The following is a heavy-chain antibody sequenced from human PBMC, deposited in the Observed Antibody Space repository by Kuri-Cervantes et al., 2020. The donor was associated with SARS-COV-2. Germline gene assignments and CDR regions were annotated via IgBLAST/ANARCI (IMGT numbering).Heavy chain of an antibody. CDR1: GFTFSSYG. J-gene: IGHJ4*02. D-gene: IGHD1-26*01. Sequence: GESLKISCAASGFTFSSYGMHWVRQAPGKGLEWVAFIRYDGSNKYYADSVKGRFTISRDNSKNSLYLQMNSLRAEDTAVYYCARVRGASYYFDYWGQGTLVTVSS. CDR2: IRYDGSNK. V-gene: IGHV3-30*02. CDR3: ARVRGASYYFDY.